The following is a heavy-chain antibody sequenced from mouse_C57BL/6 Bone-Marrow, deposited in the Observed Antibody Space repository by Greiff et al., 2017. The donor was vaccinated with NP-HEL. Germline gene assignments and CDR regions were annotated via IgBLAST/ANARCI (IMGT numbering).Heavy chain of an antibody. J-gene: IGHJ4*01. CDR1: GYSITSGYY. CDR3: AREGIKGIMDY. Sequence: EVQLKESGPGLVKPSQSLSLTCSVTGYSITSGYYWNWIRQFPGNKLEWMGYISYDGSNNYNPSLKNRISITRDTSKNQFFLKLNSVTTEDTATYYCAREGIKGIMDYWGQGTSVTVSS. CDR2: ISYDGSN. V-gene: IGHV3-6*01. D-gene: IGHD2-4*01.